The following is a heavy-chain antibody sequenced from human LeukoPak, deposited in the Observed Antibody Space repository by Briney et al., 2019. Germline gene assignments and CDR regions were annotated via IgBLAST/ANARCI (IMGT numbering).Heavy chain of an antibody. CDR2: IYYSGST. V-gene: IGHV4-59*01. D-gene: IGHD3-10*01. CDR3: ARGVYGSGSYGYVY. Sequence: SETLSLTCTVSGGSISSYYWSWIRQPPGKGLEWIGYIYYSGSTNYNPSLKSRVTISVDTSKNQLSLKLSSVTAADTAVYYCARGVYGSGSYGYVYWGQGTLVTVSS. CDR1: GGSISSYY. J-gene: IGHJ4*02.